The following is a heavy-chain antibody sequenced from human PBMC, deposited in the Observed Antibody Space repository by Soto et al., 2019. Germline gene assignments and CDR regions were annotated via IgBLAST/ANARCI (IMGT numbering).Heavy chain of an antibody. J-gene: IGHJ6*03. CDR1: GFTFSSYA. CDR2: ISGSGGST. D-gene: IGHD2-2*01. Sequence: GGSLRLSCAASGFTFSSYAMSWVRQAPGKGLEWVSAISGSGGSTYYADSVKGRFTISRDNSKNTLYLQMNSLRAEDTAVYYCAKTRRGPSRVYYYYMDVWGKGTTVTVSS. V-gene: IGHV3-23*01. CDR3: AKTRRGPSRVYYYYMDV.